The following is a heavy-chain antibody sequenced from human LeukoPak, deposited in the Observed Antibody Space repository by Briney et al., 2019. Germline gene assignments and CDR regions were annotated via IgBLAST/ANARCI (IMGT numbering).Heavy chain of an antibody. CDR3: AISTHGDLGSWDH. CDR1: GFTFRTYG. Sequence: QPGGSLRLSCAASGFTFRTYGMHWVRQAPGKGLEWVAIISYDGSNKYYADSVKGRFTISRDNSKNTLYLQMNSLRAEDTAVYYCAISTHGDLGSWDHWGRGTLVTVSS. J-gene: IGHJ2*01. D-gene: IGHD4-17*01. CDR2: ISYDGSNK. V-gene: IGHV3-30*03.